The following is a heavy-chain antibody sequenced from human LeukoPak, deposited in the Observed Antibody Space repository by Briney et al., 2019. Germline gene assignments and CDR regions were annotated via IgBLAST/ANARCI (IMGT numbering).Heavy chain of an antibody. CDR1: GFTFTNHA. D-gene: IGHD5-24*01. CDR2: ISGSGNYT. CDR3: AKERGYGYNHIDY. V-gene: IGHV3-23*01. J-gene: IGHJ4*02. Sequence: PWGSLRLSCSASGFTFTNHAMGWVRQAPGKGLEWVSGISGSGNYTYYADSVKGRFTISRDKSKNTVYLQMNSLRAEDTAVYYCAKERGYGYNHIDYWGQGTLVTVSS.